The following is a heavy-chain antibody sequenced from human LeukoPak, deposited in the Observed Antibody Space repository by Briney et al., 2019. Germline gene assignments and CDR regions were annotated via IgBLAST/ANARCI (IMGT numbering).Heavy chain of an antibody. J-gene: IGHJ4*02. CDR2: INHSGST. V-gene: IGHV4-34*01. CDR1: GGSFSGYY. Sequence: PSETLSLTCAVYGGSFSGYYWSWIRQPPGKGLEWIGEINHSGSTNYNPSLKSRVTISVDTSKNQFSLKLSSVTAADTAVYYCASEVTRAFDYWGQGTLVTVSP. CDR3: ASEVTRAFDY.